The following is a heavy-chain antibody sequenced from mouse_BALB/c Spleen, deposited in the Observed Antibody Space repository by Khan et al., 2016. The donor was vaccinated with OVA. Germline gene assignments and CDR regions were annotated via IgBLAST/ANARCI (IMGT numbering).Heavy chain of an antibody. D-gene: IGHD2-14*01. CDR3: ARNAYMYDFTY. CDR1: GFSLTTYG. V-gene: IGHV2-4-1*01. CDR2: IWSGGNT. J-gene: IGHJ3*01. Sequence: QVQLKESGPGLLQPSQNLSITCTVSGFSLTTYGVHWVRQSPGKGLEWLGLIWSGGNTDYNAAFISRLSISKDNSKSQVFFKMNSLQADDTAMYYCARNAYMYDFTYWGQGTLVTVSA.